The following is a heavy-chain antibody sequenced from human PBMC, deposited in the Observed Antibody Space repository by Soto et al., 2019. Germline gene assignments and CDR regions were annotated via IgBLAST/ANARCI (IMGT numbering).Heavy chain of an antibody. CDR2: IIPILGIA. Sequence: GASVKVSCKASGGTFSSYTISWVRRAPGQGLEWMGRIIPILGIANYAQKFQGRVTITADKSTSTAYMELSSLRSEDTAVYYCASGIAVAGSAFDIWGQGTMVTVSS. J-gene: IGHJ3*02. D-gene: IGHD6-19*01. CDR1: GGTFSSYT. V-gene: IGHV1-69*02. CDR3: ASGIAVAGSAFDI.